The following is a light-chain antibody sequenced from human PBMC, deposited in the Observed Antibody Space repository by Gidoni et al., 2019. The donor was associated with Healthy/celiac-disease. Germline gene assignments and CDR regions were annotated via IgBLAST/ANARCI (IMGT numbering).Light chain of an antibody. J-gene: IGKJ4*01. CDR3: QQRSNSGVT. CDR2: DAS. Sequence: EIVLTQSPATLSLSPGGRATLPCRASQSVSSYLAWYQQKPGQAPRLLIYDASNRATGIPARFSGSGSGTDFTLTISSLEPEDFAVYYCQQRSNSGVTFGGGTKVEIK. V-gene: IGKV3-11*01. CDR1: QSVSSY.